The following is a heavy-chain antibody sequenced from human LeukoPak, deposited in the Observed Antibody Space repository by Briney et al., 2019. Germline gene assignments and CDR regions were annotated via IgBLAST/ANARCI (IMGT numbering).Heavy chain of an antibody. Sequence: QPGGSLRLSCAASGFTFSSYAMSWVRPAPGKGLEWVSSIGGSGDNTFYADSVKDRFTISRDNSKNTLFLQMNSLRAEDTAVYCAKGRGTTVTSAANYWGQGTLVTVSS. J-gene: IGHJ4*02. D-gene: IGHD4-17*01. CDR2: IGGSGDNT. CDR3: AKGRGTTVTSAANY. V-gene: IGHV3-23*01. CDR1: GFTFSSYA.